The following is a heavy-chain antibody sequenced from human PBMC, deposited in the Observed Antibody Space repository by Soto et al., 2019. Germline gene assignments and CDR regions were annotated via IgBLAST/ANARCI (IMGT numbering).Heavy chain of an antibody. D-gene: IGHD2-15*01. CDR1: GFTFSSYA. J-gene: IGHJ1*01. Sequence: GGSLRLSCASSGFTFSSYAMHWVRQAPGKGLEWVAVISYDGSNKYYADSVKGRFTISRDNSKNSLYLQMNSLRAEDTAVYYCATSTVAAEYFQHWGQGTLVTVSS. CDR3: ATSTVAAEYFQH. V-gene: IGHV3-30-3*01. CDR2: ISYDGSNK.